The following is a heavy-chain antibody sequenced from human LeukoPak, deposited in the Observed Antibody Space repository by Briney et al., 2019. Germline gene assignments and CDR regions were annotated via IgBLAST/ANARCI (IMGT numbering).Heavy chain of an antibody. CDR3: ARDARSLYGDYGSNAFDI. CDR1: GFTLSSYE. D-gene: IGHD4-17*01. V-gene: IGHV3-23*01. Sequence: GGSLRLSCIVSGFTLSSYEMSWIRQAPGKGLEWVASIEYSGGSAYYADSVKGRFSISREDSKNTLYLQLNSLRAEDTAVYYCARDARSLYGDYGSNAFDIWAKGQWSPSLQ. CDR2: IEYSGGSA. J-gene: IGHJ3*02.